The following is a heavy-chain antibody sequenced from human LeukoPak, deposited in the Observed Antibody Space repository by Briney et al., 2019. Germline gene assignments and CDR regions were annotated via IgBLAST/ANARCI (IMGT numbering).Heavy chain of an antibody. D-gene: IGHD5-12*01. CDR2: IYYSGST. Sequence: PSETLSLTCTVSGGSISSSSYYWGWIRQPPGKGLEWIGSIYYSGSTYYNPSLKSRVTISVDTSKNQFSLKLTSVTATDTAVYYCARTPDIAVISDWGQGTLVTVSS. CDR1: GGSISSSSYY. V-gene: IGHV4-39*01. CDR3: ARTPDIAVISD. J-gene: IGHJ4*02.